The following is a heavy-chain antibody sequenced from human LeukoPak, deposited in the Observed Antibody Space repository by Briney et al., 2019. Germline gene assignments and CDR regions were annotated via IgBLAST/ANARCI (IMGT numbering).Heavy chain of an antibody. V-gene: IGHV3-23*01. J-gene: IGHJ4*02. CDR1: GFTFSSYA. CDR3: AKDPGWQITYFDY. Sequence: GGSLRLSCGASGFTFSSYAMSWVRQAPGKGLEWVSAISGSGGSTYYADSVKGRFTISRDNSKNTLYLQMNSLRAEDTAVYYCAKDPGWQITYFDYWGQGTLVTVSS. CDR2: ISGSGGST. D-gene: IGHD6-19*01.